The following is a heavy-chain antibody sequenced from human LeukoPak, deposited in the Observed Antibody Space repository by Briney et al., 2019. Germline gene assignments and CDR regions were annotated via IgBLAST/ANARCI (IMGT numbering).Heavy chain of an antibody. V-gene: IGHV3-30*03. Sequence: PGRSLRLSCAASGFTFSSYGMHWVRQAPGKGLEWVAVISHDGSNKYYADSVKGRFTISRDNSKNTLYLQMNSLRAEDTAVYYCARAPYYYDPFDYWGQGTLVTVSS. CDR2: ISHDGSNK. J-gene: IGHJ4*02. D-gene: IGHD3-22*01. CDR3: ARAPYYYDPFDY. CDR1: GFTFSSYG.